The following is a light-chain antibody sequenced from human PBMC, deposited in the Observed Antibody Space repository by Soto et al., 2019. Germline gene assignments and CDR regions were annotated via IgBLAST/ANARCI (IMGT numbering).Light chain of an antibody. J-gene: IGLJ2*01. CDR1: ALPKKY. CDR3: QSSDNSNSYVV. Sequence: SYELTQPPSVSVSPGQTASINCSGDALPKKYAYWYQQKPGQAPVLVMYKDTVRSSGIPERFSASSSGTTVTLTISGVQAEDEADYYCQSSDNSNSYVVFGGGTKRTVL. CDR2: KDT. V-gene: IGLV3-25*03.